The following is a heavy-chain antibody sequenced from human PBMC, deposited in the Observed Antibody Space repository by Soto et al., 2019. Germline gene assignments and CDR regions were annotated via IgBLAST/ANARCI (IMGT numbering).Heavy chain of an antibody. CDR2: IRSKVYGGTT. J-gene: IGHJ6*02. V-gene: IGHV3-49*03. CDR1: GFTFGDYA. D-gene: IGHD3-3*01. Sequence: GGSLRLSCIASGFTFGDYAMSWFRQAPGKGLEWVGFIRSKVYGGTTEYAASVKGRFTISRDDSISIAYLQMNSLKTEDTAVYYCTSTIFGVVIPGGYYYGMDVWGQGTTVTSP. CDR3: TSTIFGVVIPGGYYYGMDV.